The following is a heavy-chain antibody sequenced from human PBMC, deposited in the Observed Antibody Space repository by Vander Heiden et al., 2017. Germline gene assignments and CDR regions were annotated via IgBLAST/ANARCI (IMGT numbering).Heavy chain of an antibody. V-gene: IGHV3-64*01. CDR2: ISSNGGST. Sequence: EVQLVESGGGLVQPGGSLRLSCAASGFTFSSYAMNWVRQAPGKGLEYVSAISSNGGSTYYANSVKGRFTISRDNSKNTLYLQMGSLRAEDMAVYYCARAEDSSGSYPPYGMDVWGQGTTVTVSS. CDR1: GFTFSSYA. CDR3: ARAEDSSGSYPPYGMDV. D-gene: IGHD3-22*01. J-gene: IGHJ6*02.